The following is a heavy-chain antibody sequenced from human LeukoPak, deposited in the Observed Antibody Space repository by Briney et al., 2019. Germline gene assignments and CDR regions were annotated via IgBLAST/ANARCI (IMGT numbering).Heavy chain of an antibody. D-gene: IGHD2-15*01. V-gene: IGHV5-51*01. CDR3: ARRYCSAGSCLDY. Sequence: GESLKISCNSSGYXFISYWICWVRQMPGKGLEWMGIISPGDSDTRYSPSFQAQVTISADKSISTAYLQWSSLKASDTAMYYCARRYCSAGSCLDYWGQGTLVTVSS. J-gene: IGHJ4*02. CDR1: GYXFISYW. CDR2: ISPGDSDT.